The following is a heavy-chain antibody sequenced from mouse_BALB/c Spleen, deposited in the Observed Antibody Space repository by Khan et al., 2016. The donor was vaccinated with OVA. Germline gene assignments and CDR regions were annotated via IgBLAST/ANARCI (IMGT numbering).Heavy chain of an antibody. J-gene: IGHJ2*01. CDR1: GYSITTDYA. D-gene: IGHD1-1*02. V-gene: IGHV3-2*02. CDR2: ITYCGDA. Sequence: EVKLEESGPGLVKPSQSLSLTCTVTGYSITTDYAWYWIRKFPGSKLEWMGNITYCGDAKYNPYLKSRISITRDTSKNQFFLQLKSVTTEDTARYYCARSYGGDFDYWGQGTTLTVSS. CDR3: ARSYGGDFDY.